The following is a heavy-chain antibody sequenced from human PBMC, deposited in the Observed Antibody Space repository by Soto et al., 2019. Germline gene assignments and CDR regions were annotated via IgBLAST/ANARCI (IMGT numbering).Heavy chain of an antibody. V-gene: IGHV3-48*02. D-gene: IGHD6-6*01. Sequence: GSLMLSYAAPVVTFRSYSMGGGRQAPGKGLEWVSYISSSSSTIYYADSVKGRFTISRDNAKNSLYLQMNSLRDEDTAVYCCAREELVNYYYGMDVWGQGTTVTVSS. CDR2: ISSSSSTI. CDR1: VVTFRSYS. CDR3: AREELVNYYYGMDV. J-gene: IGHJ6*02.